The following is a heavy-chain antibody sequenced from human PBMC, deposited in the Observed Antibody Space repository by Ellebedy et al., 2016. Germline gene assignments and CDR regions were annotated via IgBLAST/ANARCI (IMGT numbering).Heavy chain of an antibody. Sequence: ASVKVSCKASGYTFTSYAMHWVRQAPGQRLEWMGWINAGNGNTKYSQKFQGRVTITRDTSASTAYMELSSLRSEDTAVYYCARGLDITMVRGDQFDPWGQGTLVTVSS. CDR3: ARGLDITMVRGDQFDP. J-gene: IGHJ5*02. CDR2: INAGNGNT. D-gene: IGHD3-10*01. V-gene: IGHV1-3*01. CDR1: GYTFTSYA.